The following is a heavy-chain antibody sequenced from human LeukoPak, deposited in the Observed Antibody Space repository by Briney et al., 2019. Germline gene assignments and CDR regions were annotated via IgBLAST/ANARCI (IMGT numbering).Heavy chain of an antibody. CDR2: INPNSGGT. J-gene: IGHJ4*02. CDR1: GYTFTGYY. CDR3: ARDRPSPRPYASTPDY. D-gene: IGHD2-8*01. V-gene: IGHV1-2*02. Sequence: GASVTVSCKASGYTFTGYYMHWVRQAPGQGLEWMGWINPNSGGTNYAQKFQGRVTMTRDTSISTAYMELSRLRSDDTAVYYCARDRPSPRPYASTPDYWGQGTLVTVSS.